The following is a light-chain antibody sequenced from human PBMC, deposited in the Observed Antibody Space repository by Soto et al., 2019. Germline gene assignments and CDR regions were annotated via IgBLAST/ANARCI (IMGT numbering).Light chain of an antibody. CDR2: EVS. V-gene: IGLV2-8*01. Sequence: QSVLTQPASVSASPGQSITISCTGTSSDIGAYNYVSWYQQLPGKAPKLIIYEVSKRPSGVPDRFSGSKSGNTASLTVSGLQAEDEADYYCTSYAGTYSFFYVFGTGTKVTVL. CDR3: TSYAGTYSFFYV. J-gene: IGLJ1*01. CDR1: SSDIGAYNY.